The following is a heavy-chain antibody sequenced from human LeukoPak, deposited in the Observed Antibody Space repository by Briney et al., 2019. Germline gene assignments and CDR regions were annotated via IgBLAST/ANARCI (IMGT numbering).Heavy chain of an antibody. CDR2: VSDSSDV. CDR1: GFTFSTYT. J-gene: IGHJ4*02. Sequence: GGSLRLSCAASGFTFSTYTMNWVRQAPGKGLEWVSTVSDSSDVHYSDSVKGRFTISRDNARNSLYLQMNSLRDEDTAVYCCARDGLHTAHFDYWGQGTLVTLSS. CDR3: ARDGLHTAHFDY. V-gene: IGHV3-48*02. D-gene: IGHD5-18*01.